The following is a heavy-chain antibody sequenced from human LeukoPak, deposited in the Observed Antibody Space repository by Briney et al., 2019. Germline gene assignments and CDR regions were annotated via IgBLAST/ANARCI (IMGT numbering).Heavy chain of an antibody. D-gene: IGHD2-15*01. V-gene: IGHV4-59*08. J-gene: IGHJ4*02. Sequence: SETLSLTCTVSGGSITNYYWGWIRQPPWKGLEWIVDIYYSGSTNYNPSLKSRVTISVDTSKNQFSLKLSSVTAADTAVYYCARHTLGGSCSGASCHFDYWGQGTLVTVSS. CDR1: GGSITNYY. CDR3: ARHTLGGSCSGASCHFDY. CDR2: IYYSGST.